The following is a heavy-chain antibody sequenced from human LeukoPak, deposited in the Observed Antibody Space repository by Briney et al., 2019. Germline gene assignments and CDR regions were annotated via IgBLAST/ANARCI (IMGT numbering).Heavy chain of an antibody. J-gene: IGHJ6*03. D-gene: IGHD4-17*01. CDR2: INPNNGAT. CDR1: GYSFTGYY. V-gene: IGHV1-2*06. Sequence: ASVKVSCKASGYSFTGYYLHWVRQAPGQGLEWMRRINPNNGATNYAQKFQGRVTMTRDTYISTAYMELSRLRSDDTALYYCAKASDYGDYVSVYYYMDVWGKGTTVTVSS. CDR3: AKASDYGDYVSVYYYMDV.